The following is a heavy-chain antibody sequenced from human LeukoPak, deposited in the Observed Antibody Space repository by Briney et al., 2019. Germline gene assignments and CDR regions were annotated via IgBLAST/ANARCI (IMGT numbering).Heavy chain of an antibody. CDR3: ARVSVGAPNWFDP. CDR2: IYHSGST. V-gene: IGHV4-38-2*02. J-gene: IGHJ5*02. CDR1: GYSISSGYY. Sequence: SETLSLTCTVSGYSISSGYYWGWIRQPPGKGLEWIGSIYHSGSTYYNPSLKSRVTISVDTSKNQFSLKLSSVTAADTAVYYCARVSVGAPNWFDPWGQGTLVTVSS. D-gene: IGHD1-26*01.